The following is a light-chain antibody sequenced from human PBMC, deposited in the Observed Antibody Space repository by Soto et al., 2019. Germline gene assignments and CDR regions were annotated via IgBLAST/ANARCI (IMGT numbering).Light chain of an antibody. V-gene: IGLV2-14*01. CDR3: SSYRTGSAFYV. CDR2: EVR. J-gene: IGLJ1*01. CDR1: SSDVGDYNY. Sequence: QSVVTQPASVSGSPGQSITISFTGTSSDVGDYNYVSWYQHHPGKAPKLIIYEVRNRPSGVSNRFSGAKSGNTASLTISGLQAEDEADYYCSSYRTGSAFYVFGSGTKVTVL.